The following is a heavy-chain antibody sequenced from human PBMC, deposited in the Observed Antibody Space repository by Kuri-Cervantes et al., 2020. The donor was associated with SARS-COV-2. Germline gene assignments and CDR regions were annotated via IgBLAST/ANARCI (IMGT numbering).Heavy chain of an antibody. V-gene: IGHV4-34*01. CDR2: IYHSGST. Sequence: LSLTCAVYCGSSSGDYCCLRRQPARKGVEWIGVIYHSGSTGYEPSLKSRVTISINTSKNQFYLKLSSVTAADTAVYYCTRGNSSWDLDDWGKGTLVTVSS. CDR3: TRGNSSWDLDD. CDR1: CGSSSGDY. J-gene: IGHJ4*02. D-gene: IGHD6-13*01.